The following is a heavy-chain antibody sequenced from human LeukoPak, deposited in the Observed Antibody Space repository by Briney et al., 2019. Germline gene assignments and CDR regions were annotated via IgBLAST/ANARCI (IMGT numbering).Heavy chain of an antibody. CDR2: IIPIFGTA. CDR3: ALMTGGQVFRVLNWFDP. V-gene: IGHV1-69*05. D-gene: IGHD3-9*01. Sequence: SVKVSCKASGGTFSSYAISWVRQAPGQGLEWMGGIIPIFGTANYAQNFQGRVTITTDESTSTAYMELISLRSEDTAVYYCALMTGGQVFRVLNWFDPWGQGTLVTVSS. CDR1: GGTFSSYA. J-gene: IGHJ5*02.